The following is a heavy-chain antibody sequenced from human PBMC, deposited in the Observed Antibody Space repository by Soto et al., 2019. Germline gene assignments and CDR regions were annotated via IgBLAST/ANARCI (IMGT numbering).Heavy chain of an antibody. V-gene: IGHV4-34*01. D-gene: IGHD5-12*01. Sequence: QVQLQQWGAGLLKPSETLSLTCAVYGGSFSGYYWSWIRQPPGKGLEWIGEINHSGSTNYNPSLKGRVTISVNTSKNQFSLQLSSVTAADTAVYYCARQWLRFRWAFEIWGQGTMVTVSS. CDR2: INHSGST. J-gene: IGHJ3*02. CDR1: GGSFSGYY. CDR3: ARQWLRFRWAFEI.